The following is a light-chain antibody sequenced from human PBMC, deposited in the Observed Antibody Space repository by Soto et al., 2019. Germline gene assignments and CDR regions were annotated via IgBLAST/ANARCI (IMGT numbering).Light chain of an antibody. CDR1: SSDVGGYNY. CDR2: EVS. J-gene: IGLJ1*01. Sequence: QSALTQPASVSGSPGQSITISCTGTSSDVGGYNYVSWYQQHPGKAPKLMIYEVSNRPSGVSNRFSGSKSGNTASLTISGLHAEDEPDYYCNSYTSTSTLVFGTGTKLTVL. CDR3: NSYTSTSTLV. V-gene: IGLV2-14*01.